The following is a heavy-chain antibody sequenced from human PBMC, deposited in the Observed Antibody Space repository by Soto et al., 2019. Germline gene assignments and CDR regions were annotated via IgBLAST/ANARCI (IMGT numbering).Heavy chain of an antibody. J-gene: IGHJ6*02. CDR2: INPNSGGT. CDR1: GYTFTGYY. V-gene: IGHV1-2*04. D-gene: IGHD6-13*01. CDR3: ARGRSSSSTYYYYYGMDV. Sequence: ASVKVSCKASGYTFTGYYMHWVRQAPGQGLEWMGWINPNSGGTNYAQKFQGWVTMTRDTSISTAYMELSRLRSDDTAVYYCARGRSSSSTYYYYYGMDVWGQGTTVTVSS.